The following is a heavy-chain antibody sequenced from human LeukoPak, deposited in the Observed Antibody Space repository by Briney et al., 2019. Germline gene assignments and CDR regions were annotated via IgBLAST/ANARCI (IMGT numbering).Heavy chain of an antibody. CDR2: ISSPGNNT. V-gene: IGHV3-30*18. CDR1: GFTVTTYG. D-gene: IGHD1-26*01. Sequence: GRSLRLSCAASGFTVTTYGMHWVRQAPGKGLEWVALISSPGNNTHYGDSVKGRFTISRDNSKNTLFLEMTSLTAEDTAVYYCAKSTWDLRGYYFDSWGQGTLVTVPS. J-gene: IGHJ4*02. CDR3: AKSTWDLRGYYFDS.